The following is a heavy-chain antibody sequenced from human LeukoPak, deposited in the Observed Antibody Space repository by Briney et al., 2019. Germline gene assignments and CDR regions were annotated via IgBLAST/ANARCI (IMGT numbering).Heavy chain of an antibody. J-gene: IGHJ4*02. Sequence: ASVKVSCKASGYSFTGYYIYWVRQAPGQGLEWMGWINPNTGGTNFAQKFQGRVTMTRDTSITTTHMELSSLRSDDTAVYYCATVDQWLAYDYWGQGTLVTVSS. CDR2: INPNTGGT. D-gene: IGHD6-19*01. CDR3: ATVDQWLAYDY. V-gene: IGHV1-2*02. CDR1: GYSFTGYY.